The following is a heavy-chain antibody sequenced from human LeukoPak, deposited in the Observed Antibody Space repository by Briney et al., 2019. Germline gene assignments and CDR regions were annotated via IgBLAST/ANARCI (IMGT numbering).Heavy chain of an antibody. CDR3: ARGDPTVTTTGSGGLDI. V-gene: IGHV3-74*01. J-gene: IGHJ3*02. Sequence: SGGSLRLSCAASGFTFRSYWMHWVRLPPGKGLVWVSRNKSDGSSTSYADFVKGRFTISRDNAKNTLYLQMNSLRAEDTAVYYCARGDPTVTTTGSGGLDIWGQGTMVTVS. CDR2: NKSDGSST. CDR1: GFTFRSYW. D-gene: IGHD4-17*01.